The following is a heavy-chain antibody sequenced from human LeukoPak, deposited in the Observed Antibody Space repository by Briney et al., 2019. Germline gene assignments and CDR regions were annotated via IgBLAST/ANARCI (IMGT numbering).Heavy chain of an antibody. CDR1: GGSISSGGYY. D-gene: IGHD5-18*01. J-gene: IGHJ4*02. V-gene: IGHV4-39*07. CDR2: INHSGST. Sequence: SETLSLTCTVSGGSISSGGYYWSWIRQPPGKGLEWIGEINHSGSTNYNPSLKSRVTISVDTSKNQFSLKLSSVTAADTAVYYCARALTAMVSAFDYWGQGTLVTVSS. CDR3: ARALTAMVSAFDY.